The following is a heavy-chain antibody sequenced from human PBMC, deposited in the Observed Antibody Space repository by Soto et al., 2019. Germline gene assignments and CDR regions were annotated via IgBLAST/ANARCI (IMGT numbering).Heavy chain of an antibody. D-gene: IGHD2-15*01. CDR3: ARSGGRDRDFNY. CDR2: IIPMFDTP. J-gene: IGHJ4*02. V-gene: IGHV1-69*12. Sequence: QVQLVQSGAEVKKPGSSVKVSCKASGGTFRSDSFSWVRQAPGQGLEWMGGIIPMFDTPIYAQKFQDRVTITADESTSTGYMQLSSLRSGDTAVYYCARSGGRDRDFNYWGQGSLVTVSS. CDR1: GGTFRSDS.